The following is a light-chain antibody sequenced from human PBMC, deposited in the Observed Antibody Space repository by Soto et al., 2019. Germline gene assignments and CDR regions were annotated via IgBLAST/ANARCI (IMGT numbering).Light chain of an antibody. J-gene: IGLJ3*02. CDR1: SSDVGSYNF. Sequence: QSALTQPASVSGSPGQSITISCTGASSDVGSYNFVSWYQQHPSKAPKLMIYDVSKRPSGVSNRFSGSKSGNTASLTISGIQAEDEAEYYCCSYAGTSTGVFGGGTKLTVL. V-gene: IGLV2-23*02. CDR3: CSYAGTSTGV. CDR2: DVS.